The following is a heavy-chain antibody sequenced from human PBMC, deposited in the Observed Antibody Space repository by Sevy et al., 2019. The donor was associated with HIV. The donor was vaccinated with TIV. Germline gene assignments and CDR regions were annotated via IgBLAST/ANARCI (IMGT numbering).Heavy chain of an antibody. D-gene: IGHD4-17*01. V-gene: IGHV3-48*01. CDR3: ARDEQTYGDYDYFDY. CDR1: GFTFSSYA. J-gene: IGHJ4*02. Sequence: GGSLRLSCGASGFTFSSYAMSWVRQAPGKGLEWVSYISSSSRTIFYADSVKGRFTISRDNAKKSLYLQMDSLTAEDTAVYYCARDEQTYGDYDYFDYWGQGTLVTVSS. CDR2: ISSSSRTI.